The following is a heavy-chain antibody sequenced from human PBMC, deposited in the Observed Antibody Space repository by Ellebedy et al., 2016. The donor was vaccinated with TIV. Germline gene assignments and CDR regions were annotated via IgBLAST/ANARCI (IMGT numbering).Heavy chain of an antibody. J-gene: IGHJ4*02. V-gene: IGHV3-7*03. CDR3: ARVKSVTSGRQGIFYS. CDR2: IDQHGSEK. D-gene: IGHD2/OR15-2a*01. Sequence: PGGSLRLSCAASGFTFSSYWVTWVRQAPGKGLEWVANIDQHGSEKYSADSVKGRFTISRDNAKNSLYLQLNSLRAEDTAVYYCARVKSVTSGRQGIFYSWGQGTLVTVSS. CDR1: GFTFSSYW.